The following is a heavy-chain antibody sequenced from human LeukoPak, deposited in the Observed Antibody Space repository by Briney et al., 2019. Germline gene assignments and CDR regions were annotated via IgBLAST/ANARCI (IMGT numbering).Heavy chain of an antibody. CDR3: AKDYYGSGSYYQGHFDY. V-gene: IGHV3-9*01. J-gene: IGHJ4*02. CDR2: ISWNSGSI. Sequence: PGGSLRLSCAASGFTFDDYAMHWVRQAPGKGLEWVSGISWNSGSIGYADSVKGRFTISRDNAKNSLYLQINSLRAEDTALYYCAKDYYGSGSYYQGHFDYWGQGTLVTVSS. CDR1: GFTFDDYA. D-gene: IGHD3-10*01.